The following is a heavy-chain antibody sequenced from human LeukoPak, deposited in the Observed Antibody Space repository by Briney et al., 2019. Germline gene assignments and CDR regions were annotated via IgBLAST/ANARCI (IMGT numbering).Heavy chain of an antibody. D-gene: IGHD2-2*01. CDR1: GGTFSSYA. CDR2: NIPIFGTA. J-gene: IGHJ4*02. Sequence: SVKVSCKASGGTFSSYAISWVRQAPGRGLEWMGGNIPIFGTANYAQKFQGRVTITADESTSTAYMELSSLRSEDTAVYYCARGEQQLLSNMFGYWGQGTLVTVSS. V-gene: IGHV1-69*01. CDR3: ARGEQQLLSNMFGY.